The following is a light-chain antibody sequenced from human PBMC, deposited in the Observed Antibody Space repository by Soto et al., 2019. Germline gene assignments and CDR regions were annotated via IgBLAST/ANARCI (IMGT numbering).Light chain of an antibody. CDR3: CSYAGSYTPVV. J-gene: IGLJ2*01. V-gene: IGLV2-11*01. CDR1: SSDVGGYNY. Sequence: QSALNQPRSVSGSPGHSVTISCTGTSSDVGGYNYVSWYQQHPGKAPKLMIYDVSKRPSGVPDRFSGSKSGNTASLTISGLQAEDETDYYCCSYAGSYTPVVFGGGTKLTVL. CDR2: DVS.